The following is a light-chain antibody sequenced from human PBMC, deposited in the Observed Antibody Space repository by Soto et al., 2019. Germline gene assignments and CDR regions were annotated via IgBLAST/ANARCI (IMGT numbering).Light chain of an antibody. J-gene: IGKJ1*01. CDR3: QERSNWPPWT. CDR2: DAS. V-gene: IGKV3-11*01. CDR1: QSVSSY. Sequence: EIVLTQSPATLSLSPGERATLSCRASQSVSSYLAWYQQKPGQAPRLLIYDASNRATGIPARFSGSGSGTGFPPPIRSPKPEEFAVYYCQERSNWPPWTFGQGTKVEIK.